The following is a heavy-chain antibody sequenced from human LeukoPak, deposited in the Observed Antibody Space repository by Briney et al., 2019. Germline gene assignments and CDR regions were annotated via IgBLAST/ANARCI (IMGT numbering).Heavy chain of an antibody. V-gene: IGHV1-18*01. J-gene: IGHJ3*02. CDR2: ISAYNGNT. Sequence: ASVKVSCKASGYTFTSYGISWLRQAPGQGLEWMGWISAYNGNTNYAQKLQGRVTMTTDTSTSTAYMELRSLRSDDTAVYYCARGQLGYDILTGYYNDAFDIWGQGTMVTVSS. D-gene: IGHD3-9*01. CDR1: GYTFTSYG. CDR3: ARGQLGYDILTGYYNDAFDI.